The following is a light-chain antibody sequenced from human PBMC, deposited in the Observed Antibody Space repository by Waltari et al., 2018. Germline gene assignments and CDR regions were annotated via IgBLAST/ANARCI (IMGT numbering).Light chain of an antibody. CDR3: QQLNSRA. Sequence: DIQLTQSPSFLSASVGDRVTITCRASQDITNYLAWYQQKPGKAPKLLIYAVSTLQSGVPSRFSGNKSGTEFTLTITSLQPEDFATYYCQQLNSRAFGQGTKVEVK. CDR2: AVS. V-gene: IGKV1-9*01. J-gene: IGKJ1*01. CDR1: QDITNY.